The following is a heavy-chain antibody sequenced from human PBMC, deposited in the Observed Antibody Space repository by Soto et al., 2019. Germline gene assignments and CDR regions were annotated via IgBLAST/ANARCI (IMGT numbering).Heavy chain of an antibody. CDR2: ISGSGGST. J-gene: IGHJ1*01. CDR1: GFTFSSYA. CDR3: AKGLVDYYDSRAQYFQH. V-gene: IGHV3-23*01. Sequence: GGSLRLSCAASGFTFSSYAMSWVRQAPGKGLEWVSAISGSGGSTYYADSVKGRFTISRGNSKNTLYLQMNSLRAEDTAVYYCAKGLVDYYDSRAQYFQHWGHGTLVTVSS. D-gene: IGHD3-22*01.